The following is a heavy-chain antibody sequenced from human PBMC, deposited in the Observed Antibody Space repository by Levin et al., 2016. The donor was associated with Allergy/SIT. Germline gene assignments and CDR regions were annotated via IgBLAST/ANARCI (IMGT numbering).Heavy chain of an antibody. J-gene: IGHJ5*02. CDR2: IYYSGTT. CDR1: GGSISSYY. D-gene: IGHD4/OR15-4a*01. Sequence: SETLSLTCTVSGGSISSYYWSWIRQPPGKGLEWIGSIYYSGTTYYNPSLKSRVTISVDTSKNQFSLKLNSVTAADTAVYHCARLFKTVLTGWFDPWGQGTLVTVSS. CDR3: ARLFKTVLTGWFDP. V-gene: IGHV4-59*05.